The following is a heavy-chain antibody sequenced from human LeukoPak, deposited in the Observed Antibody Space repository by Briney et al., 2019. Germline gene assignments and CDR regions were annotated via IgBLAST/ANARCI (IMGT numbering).Heavy chain of an antibody. Sequence: GGSLRLSCAASGFTFSSYWMHWVRQAPGKGLVWVSRNNSDGSSTSYADSVKGRFTISRDNAKNTLYLQMNSLRAEDTAVYYCARGGPIAAAGVYFDYWGQGTLVTVSS. CDR2: NNSDGSST. D-gene: IGHD6-13*01. CDR1: GFTFSSYW. J-gene: IGHJ4*02. V-gene: IGHV3-74*01. CDR3: ARGGPIAAAGVYFDY.